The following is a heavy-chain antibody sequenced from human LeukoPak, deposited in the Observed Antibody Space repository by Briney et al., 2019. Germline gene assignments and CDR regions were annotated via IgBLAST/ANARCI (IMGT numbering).Heavy chain of an antibody. V-gene: IGHV3-30*18. CDR3: AKKSPGTYYAPPDY. D-gene: IGHD3-10*01. Sequence: PGGSLRLSCAASGFAFSTYGMHWVRQAPGKGLEWVAVTSSDGSQKNYADSVKGRFTISRDKSKNTLYLQMNSLRAEDTAVYYCAKKSPGTYYAPPDYWGQGTLVTVSS. J-gene: IGHJ4*02. CDR2: TSSDGSQK. CDR1: GFAFSTYG.